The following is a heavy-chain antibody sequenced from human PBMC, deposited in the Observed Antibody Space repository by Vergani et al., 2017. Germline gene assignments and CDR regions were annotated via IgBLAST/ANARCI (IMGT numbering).Heavy chain of an antibody. CDR2: IYYSGST. D-gene: IGHD5-24*01. CDR3: ARVEMATEGPLHYYYGMDV. V-gene: IGHV4-59*01. Sequence: QVQLQESGPGLVKPSETLSLTCTVSGGSISSYYWSWIRQPPGKGLEWIGYIYYSGSTNYNPSPKSRVTISVDTSKNQFSLKLSSVTAADTAVYYCARVEMATEGPLHYYYGMDVWGQGTTVTVSS. CDR1: GGSISSYY. J-gene: IGHJ6*02.